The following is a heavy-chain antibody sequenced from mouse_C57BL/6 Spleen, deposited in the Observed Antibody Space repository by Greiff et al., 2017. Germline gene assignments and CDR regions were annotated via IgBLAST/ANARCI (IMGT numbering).Heavy chain of an antibody. Sequence: VQLQQSGPELVKPGASVKISCKASGYAFSSSWMNWVKQRPGKGLEWIGRIYPGDGDTNYNGKFKGKATLTADKSSSTAYMQLSSLTSEDSAVYFCASPGTVTTAFDYWGQGTTLTVSS. V-gene: IGHV1-82*01. CDR2: IYPGDGDT. J-gene: IGHJ2*01. CDR3: ASPGTVTTAFDY. CDR1: GYAFSSSW. D-gene: IGHD2-2*01.